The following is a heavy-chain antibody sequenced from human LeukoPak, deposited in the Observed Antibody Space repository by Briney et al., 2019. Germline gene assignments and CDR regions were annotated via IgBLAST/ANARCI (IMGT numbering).Heavy chain of an antibody. CDR3: ARLPIAAAGRDLAMPTLYYFDY. J-gene: IGHJ4*02. CDR1: GGSFSGYY. V-gene: IGHV4-34*01. D-gene: IGHD6-13*01. CDR2: INHSGST. Sequence: SETLSLTCAVYGGSFSGYYWSWIRQPPGKGLEWIGEINHSGSTNYNPSLKSRVTISVDTSKNQFSLKLSSVTAADTAVYYCARLPIAAAGRDLAMPTLYYFDYWGQGTLVTVSS.